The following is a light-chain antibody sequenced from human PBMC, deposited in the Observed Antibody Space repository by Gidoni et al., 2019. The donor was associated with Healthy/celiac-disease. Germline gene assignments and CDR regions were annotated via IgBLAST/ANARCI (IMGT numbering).Light chain of an antibody. Sequence: DIQMTQSPSSLSASVGDRVTITCQASQDISNYLNWYHQKPGKAPKLLIYDASHLETGVPSRFSGSGYGTDLTFTISSLQPEEIATYYCQQYDNLPINFGQGTRLEIK. CDR2: DAS. CDR1: QDISNY. J-gene: IGKJ5*01. V-gene: IGKV1-33*01. CDR3: QQYDNLPIN.